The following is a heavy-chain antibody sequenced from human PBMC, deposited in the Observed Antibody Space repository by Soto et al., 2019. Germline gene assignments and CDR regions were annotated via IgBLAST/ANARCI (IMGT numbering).Heavy chain of an antibody. D-gene: IGHD4-4*01. V-gene: IGHV3-23*01. CDR1: GFTFSSYA. J-gene: IGHJ4*02. CDR2: ISGSGGST. CDR3: AKFDYSNYDLRYYFDY. Sequence: GGSLRLSCAASGFTFSSYAMSWVRQAPGKGLEWVSAISGSGGSTYYADSVKGRFTISRDNSKNTLYLQMNSLRAEDTAVYYCAKFDYSNYDLRYYFDYWGQGTLVTVSS.